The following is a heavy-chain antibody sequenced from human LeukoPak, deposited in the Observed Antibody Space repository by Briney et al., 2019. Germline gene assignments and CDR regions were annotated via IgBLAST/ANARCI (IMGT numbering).Heavy chain of an antibody. Sequence: PGGSLRLSCAASGFTFSSYGMHWVRQAPGKGLEWVAFIRYDGSNKYYADSVKGRFTISRDNSKNTLYLQMNSLRAEDTAVYYCAKDRNYVGGWLPIHDYWGQGTLVTVSS. D-gene: IGHD3-16*01. CDR1: GFTFSSYG. J-gene: IGHJ4*02. CDR2: IRYDGSNK. V-gene: IGHV3-30*02. CDR3: AKDRNYVGGWLPIHDY.